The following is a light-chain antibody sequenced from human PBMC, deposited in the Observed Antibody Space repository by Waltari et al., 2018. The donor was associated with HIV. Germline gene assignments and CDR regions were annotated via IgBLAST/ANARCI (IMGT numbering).Light chain of an antibody. J-gene: IGLJ1*01. Sequence: QSALPQPASVSGSPGQSITISCIGTSSDVGNYNLVSWYQQHPGKAPKLMIYEVSKRPSGVSNRFSGSKSGNTASLTISGLQADDEADYYCCSYATSSTSLYVFGTGTKVTVL. CDR2: EVS. V-gene: IGLV2-23*02. CDR3: CSYATSSTSLYV. CDR1: SSDVGNYNL.